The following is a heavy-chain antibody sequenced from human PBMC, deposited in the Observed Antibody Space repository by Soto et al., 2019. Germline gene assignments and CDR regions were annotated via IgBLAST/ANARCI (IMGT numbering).Heavy chain of an antibody. J-gene: IGHJ4*02. D-gene: IGHD2-21*01. CDR3: AKVKMTYAIRGLYFDL. Sequence: QGQLVESGGDVVQPGRSLRLSCAASGFTFSSFGMHWVRQAPGKGLEWVALISYDGSNAYYGDSVKGRFTISRDNPKNKLYLQMNTLRPEDSAVYYCAKVKMTYAIRGLYFDLWGQGTLVTVSS. CDR2: ISYDGSNA. V-gene: IGHV3-30*19. CDR1: GFTFSSFG.